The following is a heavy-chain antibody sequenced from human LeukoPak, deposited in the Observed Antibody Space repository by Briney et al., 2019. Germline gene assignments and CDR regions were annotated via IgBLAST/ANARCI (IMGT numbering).Heavy chain of an antibody. V-gene: IGHV1-69*13. D-gene: IGHD6-13*01. J-gene: IGHJ4*02. CDR3: ARDLGYSSSWYRRYFDY. CDR1: GGTFSSYA. Sequence: ASVKVSCKASGGTFSSYAISWVRQAPGQGPEWMGGIIPIFGTANYAQKFQGRVTITADESTSTAYMELSSLRSEDTAVYYCARDLGYSSSWYRRYFDYWGQGTLVTVSS. CDR2: IIPIFGTA.